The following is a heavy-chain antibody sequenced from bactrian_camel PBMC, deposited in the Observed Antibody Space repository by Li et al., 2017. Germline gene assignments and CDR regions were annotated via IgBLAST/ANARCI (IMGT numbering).Heavy chain of an antibody. CDR3: VSGGTWSEVYNY. D-gene: IGHD6*01. CDR1: GLTFVTFDAPD. J-gene: IGHJ4*01. CDR2: IARGGST. V-gene: IGHV3S53*01. Sequence: QLVESGGGSVQAGETLRVSCTWSGLTFVTFDAPDMAWYRQGPGNECEKVSTIARGGSTWVTDSVKGRFTISRDNAKNTVSLQMNSLKREDTALYYCVSGGTWSEVYNYWGQGTQVTVS.